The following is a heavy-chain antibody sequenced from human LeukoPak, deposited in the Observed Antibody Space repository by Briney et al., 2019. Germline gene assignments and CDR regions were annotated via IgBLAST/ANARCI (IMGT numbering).Heavy chain of an antibody. CDR1: GFAFSSYS. D-gene: IGHD7-27*01. CDR3: ARDPNWGAGALHI. V-gene: IGHV3-21*01. J-gene: IGHJ3*02. CDR2: INISPAYI. Sequence: GGSLRLSCAASGFAFSSYSMSWVRRAPGKGLEWVSSINISPAYISYAASVKGRFTISRDNSTNSLYLQMNSLRAEATAVYFCARDPNWGAGALHIWGQGTMVTVSS.